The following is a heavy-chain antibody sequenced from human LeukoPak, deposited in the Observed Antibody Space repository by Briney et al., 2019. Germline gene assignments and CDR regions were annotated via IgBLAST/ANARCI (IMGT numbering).Heavy chain of an antibody. CDR2: IVNDGSTT. V-gene: IGHV3-74*01. Sequence: GSLRLSCAASGFTFSTFYMHWVRPAPGKGLVWVPRIVNDGSTTTYAGSVKGRFTISRDNAKNTLFLQMNSLRVEDTAVYYCARESSDYGDYDAFDIWGRGTMVTVSS. D-gene: IGHD4-17*01. CDR1: GFTFSTFY. CDR3: ARESSDYGDYDAFDI. J-gene: IGHJ3*02.